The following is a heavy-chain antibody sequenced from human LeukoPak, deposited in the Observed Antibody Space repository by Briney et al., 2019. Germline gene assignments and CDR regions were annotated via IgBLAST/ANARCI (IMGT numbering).Heavy chain of an antibody. CDR3: ARDQRSVAGYDY. CDR2: IKSDGST. Sequence: PGGSLRLSCAASGFTFSSYWMHWVRQAPGKGLVWVSRIKSDGSTSYADSVKGRFTISRDDAKNSLYLQMNSLRAEDTAVYYCARDQRSVAGYDYWGQGTLVTVSS. J-gene: IGHJ4*02. CDR1: GFTFSSYW. V-gene: IGHV3-74*01. D-gene: IGHD6-19*01.